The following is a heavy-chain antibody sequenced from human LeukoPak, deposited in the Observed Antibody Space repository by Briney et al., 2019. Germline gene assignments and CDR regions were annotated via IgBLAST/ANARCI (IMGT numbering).Heavy chain of an antibody. J-gene: IGHJ4*02. V-gene: IGHV3-23*01. D-gene: IGHD2-15*01. CDR1: GFTFSSYA. CDR2: ISGSGGST. Sequence: PGGSLRLSCAASGFTFSSYAMSWVRQAPGKGLEWVSAISGSGGSTYYADSVKGRFTISRDNSKNTLYLQMNSLRAEDTAVYYCAKDTVVVVAATALFDYWGQGTLVTVSS. CDR3: AKDTVVVVAATALFDY.